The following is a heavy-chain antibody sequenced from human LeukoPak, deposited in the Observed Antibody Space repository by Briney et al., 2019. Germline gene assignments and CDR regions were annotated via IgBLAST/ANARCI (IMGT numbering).Heavy chain of an antibody. J-gene: IGHJ5*02. Sequence: PSETLSLTCTVSGGSISSYYWSWIPQPAGKGLEWIGRIYTSGSTNYNPSLKSRVTMSVDTSKNQFSLKLSSVTAADTAVYYCARDGSSSWYSVGWFDPWGQGPLVTVS. CDR1: GGSISSYY. V-gene: IGHV4-4*07. CDR2: IYTSGST. CDR3: ARDGSSSWYSVGWFDP. D-gene: IGHD6-13*01.